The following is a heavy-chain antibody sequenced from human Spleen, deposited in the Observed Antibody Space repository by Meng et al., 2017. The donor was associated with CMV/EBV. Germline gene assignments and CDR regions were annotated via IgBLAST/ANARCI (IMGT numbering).Heavy chain of an antibody. CDR3: ARDITVTTPFLTINNWFDP. D-gene: IGHD4-17*01. CDR1: GFTFSSYG. V-gene: IGHV3-21*01. CDR2: ISSSRYM. J-gene: IGHJ5*02. Sequence: GGSLRLSCAASGFTFSSYGMTWVRQAPGKGLEWVSSISSSRYMYYADSVRGRFTISRDNAKNSLYLQMNSLRAEDTAVYYCARDITVTTPFLTINNWFDPRGQGTLVTVSS.